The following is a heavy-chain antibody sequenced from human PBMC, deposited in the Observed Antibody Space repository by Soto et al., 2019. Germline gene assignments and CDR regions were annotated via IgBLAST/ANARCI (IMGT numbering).Heavy chain of an antibody. D-gene: IGHD2-2*01. CDR3: ASDKTSVIVPAAEYHDYSAMDV. Sequence: QVQLVQSGAEVKKPGSSVKVSCKASGGIFSSYGINWVRQAPGQGPEWMGGIIPIFHTANYAQKFQGRVTITADESTSTVYMELRSLRSEDTAVYYCASDKTSVIVPAAEYHDYSAMDVWGQGTTVTVTS. CDR2: IIPIFHTA. CDR1: GGIFSSYG. V-gene: IGHV1-69*01. J-gene: IGHJ6*02.